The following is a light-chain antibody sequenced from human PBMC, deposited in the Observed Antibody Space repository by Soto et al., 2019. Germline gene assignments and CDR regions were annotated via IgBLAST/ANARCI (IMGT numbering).Light chain of an antibody. CDR1: QSISSW. J-gene: IGKJ2*01. CDR2: KAS. CDR3: QQYNSYPMYT. Sequence: DIQMTQSPSTLSASVGDRVTITCRASQSISSWLAWYQQKPGKAPKLLIYKASSLESGVPSRFSGSGSGTEFTLTISSLQPHDFATYYCQQYNSYPMYTFGQGTKLEIK. V-gene: IGKV1-5*03.